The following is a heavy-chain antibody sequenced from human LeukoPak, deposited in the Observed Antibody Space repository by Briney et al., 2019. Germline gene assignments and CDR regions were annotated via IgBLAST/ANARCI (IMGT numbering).Heavy chain of an antibody. CDR3: ARELWYGSGSRDAFDI. V-gene: IGHV1-2*02. CDR2: INPNSGGT. J-gene: IGHJ3*02. D-gene: IGHD6-19*01. CDR1: GYTFTGYY. Sequence: ASVKVSCKASGYTFTGYYMHWVRQAPGQGLEWMGWINPNSGGTNYAQKFQGRVTMTRDTSISTAYMELSRLRSDDTAVYYCARELWYGSGSRDAFDIWGQGTMVTVSS.